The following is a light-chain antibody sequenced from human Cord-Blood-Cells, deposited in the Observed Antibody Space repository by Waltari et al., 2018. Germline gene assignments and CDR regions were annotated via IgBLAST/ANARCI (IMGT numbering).Light chain of an antibody. CDR3: QQSYSTPYT. V-gene: IGKV1-39*01. CDR1: QSISSY. J-gene: IGKJ2*01. CDR2: AAS. Sequence: DIQMTQSPSSLSASVGDRVTITCQASQSISSYLNWYQQKPGKAPKLLIYAASSLQSVVPSRFSGSGSGTDFTLTISSLQPEDFATYYCQQSYSTPYTFGQGTKLEIK.